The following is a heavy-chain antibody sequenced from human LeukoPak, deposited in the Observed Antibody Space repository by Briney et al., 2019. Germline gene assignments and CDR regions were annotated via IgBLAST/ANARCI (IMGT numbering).Heavy chain of an antibody. CDR3: AKDAYYYDSSGYYPGDH. V-gene: IGHV3-30*04. CDR2: ISYDGSNK. J-gene: IGHJ4*02. Sequence: PGGSLRLSCAASGFTFSSYAMHWVRQAPGKGLEWVAVISYDGSNKYYADSVKGRFTISRDNSKNTLYLQMNSLRAEDTAVFYCAKDAYYYDSSGYYPGDHWGQGTLVTVSS. CDR1: GFTFSSYA. D-gene: IGHD3-22*01.